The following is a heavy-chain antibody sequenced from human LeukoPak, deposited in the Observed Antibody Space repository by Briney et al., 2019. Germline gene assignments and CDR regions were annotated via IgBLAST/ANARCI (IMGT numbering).Heavy chain of an antibody. D-gene: IGHD3-10*01. CDR3: ARLRGYAYYFDS. Sequence: SETLSLPFTVSGGSISSSSYYWGWIRQPPGKGLEWIGSIYYTGTTYYNPSLKSRVTVSVDTSKNQFSLKLSSVTAADTAVYYCARLRGYAYYFDSWGQGILVTVSS. J-gene: IGHJ4*02. CDR1: GGSISSSSYY. CDR2: IYYTGTT. V-gene: IGHV4-39*01.